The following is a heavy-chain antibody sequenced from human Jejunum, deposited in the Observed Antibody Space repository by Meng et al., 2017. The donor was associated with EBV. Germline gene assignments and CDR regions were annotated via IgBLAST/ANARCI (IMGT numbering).Heavy chain of an antibody. CDR3: AKESSGTKFFDY. CDR1: GFTFSTSA. V-gene: IGHV3-23*01. Sequence: VQLWESGGGSVQPGGSLRLSCAASGFTFSTSAMSWVRQAQGMGLQWVSGITYSGGPTYYADSVKGRFTISRDNSKNTVSLQMNSLRAEDTAVYYCAKESSGTKFFDYWGQGTLVTVSS. D-gene: IGHD1-26*01. CDR2: ITYSGGPT. J-gene: IGHJ4*02.